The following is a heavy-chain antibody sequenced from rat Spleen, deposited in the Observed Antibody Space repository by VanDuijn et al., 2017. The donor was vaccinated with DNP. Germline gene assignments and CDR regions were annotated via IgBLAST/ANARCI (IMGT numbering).Heavy chain of an antibody. J-gene: IGHJ2*01. Sequence: EVQLVESGGGLVQPGRSLKLSCAASGFSFRNYYMAWVRQTPKKGLEWVAIISHTDDTTYYPDSVKGRFTISRDNAKNTLYLQMNSLRSEDTASYYCARGGRSYFDYWGQGVMVTVSS. V-gene: IGHV5-25*01. CDR2: ISHTDDTT. CDR3: ARGGRSYFDY. D-gene: IGHD1-11*01. CDR1: GFSFRNYY.